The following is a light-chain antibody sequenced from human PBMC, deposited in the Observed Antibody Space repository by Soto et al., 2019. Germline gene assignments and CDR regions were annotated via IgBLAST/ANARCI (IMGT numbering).Light chain of an antibody. V-gene: IGLV2-14*03. Sequence: QSVLTQPASVSGSPGQSITISCTGTSSDVGGYKFVSWYQHHPGKAPRLIIYDVSDRPSGVSNRFSGSKSGNTASLTISGLQAEDEADYYCGSYTSSGSLVAFGGGTKLTV. CDR2: DVS. CDR3: GSYTSSGSLVA. CDR1: SSDVGGYKF. J-gene: IGLJ2*01.